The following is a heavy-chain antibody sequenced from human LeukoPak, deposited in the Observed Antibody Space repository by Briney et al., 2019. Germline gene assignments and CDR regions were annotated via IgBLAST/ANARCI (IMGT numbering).Heavy chain of an antibody. Sequence: ASVKVSCKASGYTFTSYGISWVRQTPGQGLEWMGWISAYNGNTNYAQKFQGRVTMTTDTSTSTAYMELRSLRVDDTAVYFCGRDLPLGYYCDTKNYYGAADYWGQGTLVTVSS. V-gene: IGHV1-18*01. CDR2: ISAYNGNT. CDR1: GYTFTSYG. J-gene: IGHJ4*02. D-gene: IGHD3-22*01. CDR3: GRDLPLGYYCDTKNYYGAADY.